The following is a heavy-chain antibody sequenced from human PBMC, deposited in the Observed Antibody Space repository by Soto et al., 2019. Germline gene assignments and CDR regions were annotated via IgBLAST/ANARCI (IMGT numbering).Heavy chain of an antibody. Sequence: WWSLRLSSLGSVFTFSTYSINWFRQAPGKGLEWVSSISSRSDIYYADSVKGRFTISRDNAKNSVSLQMNSLRAEDTAVYYCAREYTAWPLAYGLDVWGQGTTVTVSS. CDR3: AREYTAWPLAYGLDV. CDR2: ISSRSDI. V-gene: IGHV3-21*01. CDR1: VFTFSTYS. D-gene: IGHD2-2*02. J-gene: IGHJ6*02.